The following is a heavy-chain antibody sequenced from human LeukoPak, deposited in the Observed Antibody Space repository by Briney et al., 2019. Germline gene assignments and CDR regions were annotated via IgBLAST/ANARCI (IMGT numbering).Heavy chain of an antibody. V-gene: IGHV3-20*04. Sequence: GGSLRLSCAASGFTFDDYGMSWVRQAPGKGLEWVSGINWNGGSTGYADSVKGRFTISRDNAKNSLYLQMNSLRAEGTALYYCARPIVGATSDAFDIWGQGTMVTVSS. CDR3: ARPIVGATSDAFDI. CDR1: GFTFDDYG. J-gene: IGHJ3*02. CDR2: INWNGGST. D-gene: IGHD1-26*01.